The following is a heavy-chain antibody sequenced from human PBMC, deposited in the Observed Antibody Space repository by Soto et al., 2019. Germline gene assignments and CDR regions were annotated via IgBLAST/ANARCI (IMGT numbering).Heavy chain of an antibody. J-gene: IGHJ4*02. D-gene: IGHD2-2*01. CDR3: AGRIVVRPFDY. CDR1: GFLLSTSGVR. Sequence: QITLKESGPTLVKPTQTLTLSCTFFGFLLSTSGVRVGWIRQPPGKAPERLAIIDWDDDKHYRPFQKRGPTITEDTSKNQVVLTMTNVDPVDTACYYGAGRIVVRPFDYWGQGTLVTVSS. CDR2: IDWDDDK. V-gene: IGHV2-5*02.